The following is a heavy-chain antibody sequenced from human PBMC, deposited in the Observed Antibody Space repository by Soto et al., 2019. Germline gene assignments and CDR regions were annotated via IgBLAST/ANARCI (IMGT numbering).Heavy chain of an antibody. V-gene: IGHV4-59*01. Sequence: SETLSLTCTVSGGSISSYYWSWIRQPPGKGLEWIGYIYYSGSTNYNPSLKSRVTISVDTPKNQFSLKLSSVTAADTAVYYCARDSGYSYGTDYWGQGTLVTVSS. CDR2: IYYSGST. J-gene: IGHJ4*02. CDR3: ARDSGYSYGTDY. D-gene: IGHD5-18*01. CDR1: GGSISSYY.